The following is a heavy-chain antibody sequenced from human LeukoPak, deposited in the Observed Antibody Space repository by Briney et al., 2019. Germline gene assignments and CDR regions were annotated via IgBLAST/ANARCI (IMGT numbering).Heavy chain of an antibody. D-gene: IGHD2-2*01. CDR2: IYYSGST. J-gene: IGHJ4*02. Sequence: PSETLSLTCTVSGGSISSHYWSWIRQPPGKGLEWIGYIYYSGSTNYNPSLKSRVTISVDTSKNQFSLKLSSVTAADTAVYYCASAGYCSSTSCYGPTFDYWGQGTLVTVSS. CDR3: ASAGYCSSTSCYGPTFDY. CDR1: GGSISSHY. V-gene: IGHV4-59*11.